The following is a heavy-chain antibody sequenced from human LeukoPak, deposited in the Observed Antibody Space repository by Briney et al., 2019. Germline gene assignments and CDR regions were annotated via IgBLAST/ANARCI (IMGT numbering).Heavy chain of an antibody. CDR3: TRDRGWQQFDY. V-gene: IGHV3-7*01. Sequence: GGSLRLSCAASASTFSDYWMTWVRQAPGKGLERVANIKEDGSEKYYVDSVKGRFTISRDNAKNSLYLQMSSLRDDDTAVYYCTRDRGWQQFDYWGQGTLVTVSS. D-gene: IGHD5-24*01. CDR2: IKEDGSEK. CDR1: ASTFSDYW. J-gene: IGHJ4*02.